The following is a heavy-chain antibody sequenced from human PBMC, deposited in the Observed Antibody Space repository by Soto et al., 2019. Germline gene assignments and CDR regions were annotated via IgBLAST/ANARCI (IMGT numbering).Heavy chain of an antibody. Sequence: SSETLSLTCAVYGGSFSGYYWSWIRQPPGKGLEWIGEINHSGSTNYNPSLKSRVTISVDTSKNQFSLKLSPVTAEDTAVYYCARDSSGWSGRNWFDPWGQGTLVTVSS. CDR1: GGSFSGYY. D-gene: IGHD6-19*01. CDR3: ARDSSGWSGRNWFDP. CDR2: INHSGST. J-gene: IGHJ5*02. V-gene: IGHV4-34*01.